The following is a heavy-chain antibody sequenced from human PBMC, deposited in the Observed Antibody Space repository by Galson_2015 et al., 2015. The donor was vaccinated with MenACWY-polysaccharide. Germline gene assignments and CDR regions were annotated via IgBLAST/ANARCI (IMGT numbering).Heavy chain of an antibody. CDR3: ARGRRDTAVAAPAAVLLDY. J-gene: IGHJ4*02. V-gene: IGHV1-8*01. CDR1: GYTFTSYD. CDR2: MNPNSGNT. D-gene: IGHD6-19*01. Sequence: SVKVSCKASGYTFTSYDINWVRQATGQRLECMGWMNPNSGNTGYAQKFQGRVTMTRNTSISTAYMELSSLTSEDTAVYYCARGRRDTAVAAPAAVLLDYWGQGILVTVSS.